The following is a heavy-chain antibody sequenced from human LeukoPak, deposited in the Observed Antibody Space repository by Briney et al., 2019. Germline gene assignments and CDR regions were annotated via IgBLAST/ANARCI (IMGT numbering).Heavy chain of an antibody. D-gene: IGHD3-22*01. Sequence: GASVKVSCKASGYTFTSYGISWVRQAPGQGLEWMGWISAYNGNTNYAQKLQGRGTMTTDTSTSTAYMELRSLRSDDTAVYYCARAQLDDSSGYLLGYYFDYWGQGTLVTVSS. CDR1: GYTFTSYG. CDR2: ISAYNGNT. CDR3: ARAQLDDSSGYLLGYYFDY. V-gene: IGHV1-18*01. J-gene: IGHJ4*02.